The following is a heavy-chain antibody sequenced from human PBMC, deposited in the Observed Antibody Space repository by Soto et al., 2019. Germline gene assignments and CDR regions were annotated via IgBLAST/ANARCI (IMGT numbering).Heavy chain of an antibody. CDR3: ARQASSWSNWFDP. J-gene: IGHJ5*02. V-gene: IGHV4-39*01. Sequence: SETLSLTCTVSGGSISSSRYYWGWIRQPPGKGLEWIGSIYYSGSPYYNPSLKSRVTISVDTSKNQFSLKLSSVTAADTAVYYCARQASSWSNWFDPWGQGTLVTVS. CDR2: IYYSGSP. CDR1: GGSISSSRYY. D-gene: IGHD6-13*01.